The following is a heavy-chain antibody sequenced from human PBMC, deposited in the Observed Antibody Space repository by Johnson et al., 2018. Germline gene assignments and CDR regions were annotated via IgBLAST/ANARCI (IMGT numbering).Heavy chain of an antibody. J-gene: IGHJ1*01. CDR3: ARIDNGELGPLHH. CDR1: GGSLTSYY. CDR2: VYYTGTT. V-gene: IGHV4-59*07. D-gene: IGHD4-17*01. Sequence: QVQLQESGPGLVRPSDTLSLTCSVSGGSLTSYYWAWVRQSPGKGLEWIGYVYYTGTTNYSPSLEGRISISVDTSKTHFSPCSRSVTPADTAVYYCARIDNGELGPLHHWGQGTRVTVS.